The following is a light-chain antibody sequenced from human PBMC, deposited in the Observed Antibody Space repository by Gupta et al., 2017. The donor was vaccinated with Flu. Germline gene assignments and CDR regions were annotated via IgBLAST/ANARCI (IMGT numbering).Light chain of an antibody. CDR1: QSVLYTSNNKNY. CDR2: WAS. Sequence: DIVMTQSPDSLAVSLGERATINCKSSQSVLYTSNNKNYVVWYQQKAGQPPRLLIYWASTRESGVPDRFSGSGVGTDFTLTISSLQAEDVAVYYCQQDDSTPYSFGQGTKLEIK. CDR3: QQDDSTPYS. J-gene: IGKJ2*03. V-gene: IGKV4-1*01.